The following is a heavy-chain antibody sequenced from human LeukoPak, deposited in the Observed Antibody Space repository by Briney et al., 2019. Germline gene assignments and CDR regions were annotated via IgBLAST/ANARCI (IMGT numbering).Heavy chain of an antibody. CDR2: IYHSGNT. CDR3: ARVSWFGELTPYFDY. V-gene: IGHV4-30-2*01. D-gene: IGHD3-10*01. J-gene: IGHJ4*02. Sequence: ESSQTLSLTCAVSGASISSGDYSGRWVRQPPAEGLEWIGYIYHSGNTYYHPSLTSRVTISVDRSKNQSSRKLSSVTAADTAVYYCARVSWFGELTPYFDYWGQGTLDTVSS. CDR1: GASISSGDYS.